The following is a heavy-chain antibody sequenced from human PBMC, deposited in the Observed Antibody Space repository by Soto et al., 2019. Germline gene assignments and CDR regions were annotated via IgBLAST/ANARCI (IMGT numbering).Heavy chain of an antibody. V-gene: IGHV1-18*01. CDR1: GYTFTSYG. CDR3: ASYSYYDFWSGYYTDYYYYYMDV. D-gene: IGHD3-3*01. CDR2: ISAYNGNT. Sequence: QVPLVQSGAEVKKPGASVKVSCKASGYTFTSYGISWVRQAPGQGLEWMGWISAYNGNTNYAQKLQGRVTMTTDTSTSTAYMELRSLRSDDTAVYYCASYSYYDFWSGYYTDYYYYYMDVWGKGTTVTVSS. J-gene: IGHJ6*03.